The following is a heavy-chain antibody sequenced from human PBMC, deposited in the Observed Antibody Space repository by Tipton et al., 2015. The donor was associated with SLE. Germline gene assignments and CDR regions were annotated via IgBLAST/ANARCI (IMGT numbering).Heavy chain of an antibody. CDR3: ARGCLQSSYGLDV. J-gene: IGHJ6*02. Sequence: TLSLTCTVSGVSISTYFWSWIRQPPGKGLEWMGDFYNSGSTNYNPSLRSRVSISLDTSKNHLSLNLSSVTAADTAVYYCARGCLQSSYGLDVWGQGTAVTVSS. CDR1: GVSISTYF. V-gene: IGHV4-59*01. CDR2: FYNSGST. D-gene: IGHD4/OR15-4a*01.